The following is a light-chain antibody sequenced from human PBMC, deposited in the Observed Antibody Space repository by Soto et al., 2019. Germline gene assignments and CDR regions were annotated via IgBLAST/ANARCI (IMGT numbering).Light chain of an antibody. Sequence: EVVLTQSPGTLSLSPGERATLSCRARQSITSSYLAWYQHKSGRAPRLLIFAASNRATGIPDRFSGSGSGTDFTLAISRLEPEDFALYYCQQYGNSPYTFGQGTKLEIK. V-gene: IGKV3-20*01. CDR2: AAS. J-gene: IGKJ2*01. CDR3: QQYGNSPYT. CDR1: QSITSSY.